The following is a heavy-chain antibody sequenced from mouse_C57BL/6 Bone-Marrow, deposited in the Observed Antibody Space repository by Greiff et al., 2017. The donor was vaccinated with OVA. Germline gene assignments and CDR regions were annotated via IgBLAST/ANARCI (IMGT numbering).Heavy chain of an antibody. CDR1: GFTFSDYY. CDR2: INYDGSST. V-gene: IGHV5-16*01. J-gene: IGHJ2*01. D-gene: IGHD1-1*01. CDR3: ARGDYGSSYPYFDY. Sequence: EVQRVESEVGLVQPGSSMKLSCTASGFTFSDYYMAWVRQVPEKGLEWVANINYDGSSTYYLDSLKSRFIISRDNAKNILYLQMSSLKSEDTATYYCARGDYGSSYPYFDYWGQGTTLTVSS.